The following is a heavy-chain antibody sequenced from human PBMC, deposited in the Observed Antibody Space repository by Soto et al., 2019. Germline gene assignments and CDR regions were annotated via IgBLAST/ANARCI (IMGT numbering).Heavy chain of an antibody. D-gene: IGHD3-10*01. V-gene: IGHV3-30*18. Sequence: GGSLRLSWAASGFTFSTYGMQWVRQAPGKGLEWVAVISYDGYLKYYVDAVKGRFTVARDNSKNTLFLEMNSLRVEDTAVYFCAKDFKVSGSHYGTLNYYYGMDVWGQGTTVTVSS. CDR3: AKDFKVSGSHYGTLNYYYGMDV. CDR1: GFTFSTYG. J-gene: IGHJ6*02. CDR2: ISYDGYLK.